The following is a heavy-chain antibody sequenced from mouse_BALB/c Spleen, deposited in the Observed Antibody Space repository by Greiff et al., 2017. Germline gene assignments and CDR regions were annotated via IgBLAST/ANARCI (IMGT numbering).Heavy chain of an antibody. D-gene: IGHD3-2*01. Sequence: EVMLVESGGGLVQPGGSLKLSCAASGFTFSSYTMSWVRQTPEKRLEWVAYISNGGGSTYYPDTVKGRFTISRDNAKNTLYLQMSSLKSEDTAMYYCASLTGYFDYWGQGTTLTVSS. CDR2: ISNGGGST. CDR1: GFTFSSYT. CDR3: ASLTGYFDY. J-gene: IGHJ2*01. V-gene: IGHV5-12-2*01.